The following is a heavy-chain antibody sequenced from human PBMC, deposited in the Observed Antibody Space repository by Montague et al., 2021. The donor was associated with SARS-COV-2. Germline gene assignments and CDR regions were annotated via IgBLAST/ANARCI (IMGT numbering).Heavy chain of an antibody. CDR1: GGSVRSYY. V-gene: IGHV4-59*02. J-gene: IGHJ4*02. CDR2: IYDSGSK. D-gene: IGHD4-17*01. CDR3: ARENTVTTFGGPYYIDS. Sequence: SETLSLTCIVSGGSVRSYYWSWIRQPPGKGLEWIGYIYDSGSKNXNPSLKSRVTISVDTSKNQFSLKLSSVTAADTAVYYCARENTVTTFGGPYYIDSWGQGTLVTVSA.